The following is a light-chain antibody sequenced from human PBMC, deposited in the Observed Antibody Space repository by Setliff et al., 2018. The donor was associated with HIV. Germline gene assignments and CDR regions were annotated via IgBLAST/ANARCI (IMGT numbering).Light chain of an antibody. Sequence: QSVLTQPPSVSGSPGQSVTISCTGTSSDVGGYNRVSWYQQPPGTAPKLMICDVSSRPSGVPDRFSGSKSGYTASLTISGLQAEDEADYYCSSYTSSSTPYVFGTGTKVTVL. V-gene: IGLV2-18*02. CDR2: DVS. J-gene: IGLJ1*01. CDR3: SSYTSSSTPYV. CDR1: SSDVGGYNR.